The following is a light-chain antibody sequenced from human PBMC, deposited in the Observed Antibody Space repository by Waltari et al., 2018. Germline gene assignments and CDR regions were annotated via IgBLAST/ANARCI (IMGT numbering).Light chain of an antibody. CDR1: SSDVGSYNL. CDR3: CSYAWSSTWV. J-gene: IGLJ3*02. Sequence: QYALTQPASVSGSPGQSITISCTGTSSDVGSYNLVSWYQQHPGKAPKLIIYEGTKRPSGGSNRFSGSKSGNTASLPISGLQAEDEADYYCCSYAWSSTWVFGGGTKLTVL. CDR2: EGT. V-gene: IGLV2-23*01.